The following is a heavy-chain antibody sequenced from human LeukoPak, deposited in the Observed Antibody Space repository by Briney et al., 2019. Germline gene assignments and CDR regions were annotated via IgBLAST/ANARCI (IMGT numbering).Heavy chain of an antibody. D-gene: IGHD5-18*01. V-gene: IGHV3-66*01. CDR2: IYSGGGT. Sequence: PGGSLRLSCEASGFTVRSNYMTWVRQAPGKGLEWVSVIYSGGGTYYADSVKDRFTISRDNSKNTLFLQMNSLRVEDSAVYYCTRVFAYSYGDFDNWGQGTLVAVSS. CDR3: TRVFAYSYGDFDN. CDR1: GFTVRSNY. J-gene: IGHJ4*02.